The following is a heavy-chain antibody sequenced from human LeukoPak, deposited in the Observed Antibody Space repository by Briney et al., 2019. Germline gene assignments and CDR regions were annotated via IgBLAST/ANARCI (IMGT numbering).Heavy chain of an antibody. Sequence: GGSLRLSCVGSGFTFRSHAMSWVRQAPEKGLEFVSGIYENGGTTYYADSVKGRFSISRDNSKNTLYLQMDSLRAEDTAVYYCASLGFCSRATCVDQWGQGTLVTVSS. CDR1: GFTFRSHA. CDR3: ASLGFCSRATCVDQ. J-gene: IGHJ5*02. V-gene: IGHV3-23*01. D-gene: IGHD2-2*01. CDR2: IYENGGTT.